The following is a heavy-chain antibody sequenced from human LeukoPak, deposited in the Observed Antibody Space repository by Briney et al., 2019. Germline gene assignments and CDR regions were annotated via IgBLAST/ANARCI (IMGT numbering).Heavy chain of an antibody. CDR1: GGSISGSSYY. V-gene: IGHV4-39*01. Sequence: SETLSLTCTVSGGSISGSSYYWGWIRQPPGKGLEWIGSFYYSGSTYYNPSLKSRVTISVDTSKNQFSLKLSSVTAADTAVYYCARRGPMSYDILAYYFDYWGQGTLVTVSS. CDR3: ARRGPMSYDILAYYFDY. CDR2: FYYSGST. J-gene: IGHJ4*02. D-gene: IGHD3-9*01.